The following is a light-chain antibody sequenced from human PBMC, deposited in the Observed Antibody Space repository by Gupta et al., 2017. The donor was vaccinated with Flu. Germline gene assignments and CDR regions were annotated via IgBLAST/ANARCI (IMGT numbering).Light chain of an antibody. CDR2: WAS. CDR3: QQYANLPYT. CDR1: QRFLYSSTNKNF. V-gene: IGKV4-1*01. Sequence: DIVMTQSTDPLVVSLGERATINCKSSQRFLYSSTNKNFLTWYQQKPVQPPRLLIYWASTRESGVPDRFSDRRSGTDFTLTISSLRDEDVAVYYCQQYANLPYTFGSESKLELQ. J-gene: IGKJ2*01.